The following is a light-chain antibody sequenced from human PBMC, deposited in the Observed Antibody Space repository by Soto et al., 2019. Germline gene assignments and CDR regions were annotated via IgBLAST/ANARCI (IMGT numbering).Light chain of an antibody. CDR3: QQYNNRPPIT. J-gene: IGKJ5*01. CDR1: QSVSIN. Sequence: DIVMTQSQATLSVSPGERATLSGRGSQSVSINLASDQQRPRQAPRLLIYDTSTRATGIPASCISSGSCTEFTLPISSLQSEDFAVYYCQQYNNRPPITFGQGTRLDIK. V-gene: IGKV3-15*01. CDR2: DTS.